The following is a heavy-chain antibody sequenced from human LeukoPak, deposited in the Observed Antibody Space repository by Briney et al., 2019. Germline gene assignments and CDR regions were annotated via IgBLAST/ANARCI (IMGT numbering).Heavy chain of an antibody. CDR3: AREGRDDYGDY. V-gene: IGHV4-61*02. J-gene: IGHJ4*02. Sequence: SETLSLTCTVSGGSISSGSYYWSWIRQPAGKGLEWIGRIYTSGSTNYNPSLKRRVTISVDTSKNQFSLKLSSGTAADTAVYYCAREGRDDYGDYWGQGTLVTVSS. CDR1: GGSISSGSYY. CDR2: IYTSGST. D-gene: IGHD2-15*01.